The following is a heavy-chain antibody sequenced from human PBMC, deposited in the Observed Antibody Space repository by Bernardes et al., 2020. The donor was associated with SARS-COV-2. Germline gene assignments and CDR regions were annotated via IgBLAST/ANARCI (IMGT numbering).Heavy chain of an antibody. CDR3: AGEQWLVPNYYYYGMDV. V-gene: IGHV3-30-3*01. D-gene: IGHD6-19*01. J-gene: IGHJ6*01. CDR1: GFTFSSYA. Sequence: GGSLRLSCAASGFTFSSYAMHWVRQAPGKGLEWVAVISYDGSNKYYADSVKGRFTISRDNSKNTLYLQMNSLRAEDTAVYYCAGEQWLVPNYYYYGMDVWGQGATGNGSS. CDR2: ISYDGSNK.